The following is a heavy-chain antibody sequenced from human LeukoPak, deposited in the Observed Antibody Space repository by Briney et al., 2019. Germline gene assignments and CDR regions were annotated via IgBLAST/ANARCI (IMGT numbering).Heavy chain of an antibody. Sequence: GGSLRLSCAASGFTFSSYWMSWVRQAPGKGLEWVANIKQDGSEKYYVDSVKGRFTISRDNSKNTLYLQMNSLRAEDTAVYYCARDEGTVTTGPRGIDYWGQGTLVTVSS. D-gene: IGHD4-17*01. J-gene: IGHJ4*02. CDR1: GFTFSSYW. V-gene: IGHV3-7*01. CDR2: IKQDGSEK. CDR3: ARDEGTVTTGPRGIDY.